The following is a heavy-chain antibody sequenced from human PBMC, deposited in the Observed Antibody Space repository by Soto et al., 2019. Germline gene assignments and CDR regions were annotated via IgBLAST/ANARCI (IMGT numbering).Heavy chain of an antibody. J-gene: IGHJ4*02. Sequence: EVQLVESGGGLVKPGGSLRLSCAASGFPFISYSLNWVRQAPGKGLEWVSSISSTSGYIYYADSVKGRFTISRDNAENSVFLQMTSLRAEDTAVYYCARGPLIVATALHFESWGQGTPVTVSS. CDR2: ISSTSGYI. V-gene: IGHV3-21*01. CDR1: GFPFISYS. D-gene: IGHD5-12*01. CDR3: ARGPLIVATALHFES.